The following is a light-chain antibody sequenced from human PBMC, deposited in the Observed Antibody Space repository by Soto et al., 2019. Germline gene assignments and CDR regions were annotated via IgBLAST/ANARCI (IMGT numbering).Light chain of an antibody. J-gene: IGKJ2*01. CDR2: GAS. V-gene: IGKV3-20*01. Sequence: EIVLTQSPGTLSLSPGERATLSCRASQSINSNYLAWYQKKPGQAPRLLIYGASSRTTDIPDRFSGSGSGTDFTLTISRLEPEDFAVYYCQQYGSSPYTFGQGTTLEIK. CDR3: QQYGSSPYT. CDR1: QSINSNY.